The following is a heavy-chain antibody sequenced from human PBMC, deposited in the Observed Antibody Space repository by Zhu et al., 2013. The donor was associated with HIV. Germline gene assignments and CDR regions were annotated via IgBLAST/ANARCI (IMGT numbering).Heavy chain of an antibody. CDR2: VSSSSTSI. Sequence: EVQLVESGGGLVQPGGSLRLSCAASGFTFSGYDMNWVRQAPGKGLEWVSYVSSSSTSIEYADSVKGRFTISRDNAKKSLYLQMNSLRAEDTAVYFCARGGRSRGYSSSNFDYWGQGTLVTVSS. J-gene: IGHJ4*02. D-gene: IGHD6-6*01. CDR1: GFTFSGYD. V-gene: IGHV3-48*04. CDR3: ARGGRSRGYSSSNFDY.